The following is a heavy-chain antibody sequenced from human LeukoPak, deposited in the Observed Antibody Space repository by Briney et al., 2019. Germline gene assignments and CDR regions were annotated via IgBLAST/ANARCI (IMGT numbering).Heavy chain of an antibody. D-gene: IGHD3-22*01. CDR3: ARDRYYYDSSGYFAPQAFDI. J-gene: IGHJ3*02. CDR1: GGSISSGGYY. V-gene: IGHV4-31*03. Sequence: SETLSLTCTVSGGSISSGGYYWRWIRQHPGKGLEWIGYIYYSGSTYYNPSLKSRVTISVDTSKNQFSLKLSSVTAADTAVYYCARDRYYYDSSGYFAPQAFDIWGQGTMVTVSS. CDR2: IYYSGST.